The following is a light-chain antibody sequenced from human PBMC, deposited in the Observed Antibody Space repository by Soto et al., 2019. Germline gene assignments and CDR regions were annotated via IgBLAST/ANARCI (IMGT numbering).Light chain of an antibody. Sequence: QSALTQPASVSGSPGQSITISCTGTSSDLGGYNYVSWYQQHPGKAPKLMIYEDSNRPSGVSNRFSGSKSGNTASLTISGLQAEDEADYYCTSLTKSSTFVFGTGTKLTVL. V-gene: IGLV2-14*01. CDR2: EDS. CDR1: SSDLGGYNY. J-gene: IGLJ1*01. CDR3: TSLTKSSTFV.